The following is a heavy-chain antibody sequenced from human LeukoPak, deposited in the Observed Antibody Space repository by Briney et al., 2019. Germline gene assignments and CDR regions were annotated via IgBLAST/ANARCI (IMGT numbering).Heavy chain of an antibody. CDR3: ARIRGYGSDYYYYQMDV. V-gene: IGHV4-4*02. J-gene: IGHJ6*03. CDR1: GGSISSTNW. CDR2: IHHSGST. D-gene: IGHD6-19*01. Sequence: PSGTLSLTCAVSGGSISSTNWWSWVRPPPGKGLEWIGEIHHSGSTNYNPSLKSRVTVSVDKSKNQFSLKLSSVTAADTAVYYCARIRGYGSDYYYYQMDVWGKGSTVTVSS.